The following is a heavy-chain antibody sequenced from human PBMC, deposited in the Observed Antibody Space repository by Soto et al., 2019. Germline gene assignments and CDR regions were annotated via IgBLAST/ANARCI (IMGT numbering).Heavy chain of an antibody. J-gene: IGHJ6*02. CDR2: IYNTGST. D-gene: IGHD2-8*01. CDR3: ARDVNDGLDV. Sequence: SETLSLTCTVSGGSISSYYWSWIRQPAGKGLEWIGRIYNTGSTNYNPSLKSRVTMSEDMSKNHLSLKLTSVTAADTAVYYCARDVNDGLDVWGPGTTVTVSS. V-gene: IGHV4-4*07. CDR1: GGSISSYY.